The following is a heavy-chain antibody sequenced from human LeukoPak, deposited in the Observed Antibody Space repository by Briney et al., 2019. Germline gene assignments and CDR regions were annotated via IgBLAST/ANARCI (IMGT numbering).Heavy chain of an antibody. CDR3: AKVSGGGLYYDGMDV. D-gene: IGHD1-14*01. CDR2: ISASGGST. Sequence: PGGSLRLSCVASGFTFSGYAMSWVRQAPGKGLEWVATISASGGSTYYADSVKGRFTISRDSSKNTLYLQMNSLRAEDTAVYYCAKVSGGGLYYDGMDVWGQGTTVTVSS. V-gene: IGHV3-23*01. J-gene: IGHJ6*02. CDR1: GFTFSGYA.